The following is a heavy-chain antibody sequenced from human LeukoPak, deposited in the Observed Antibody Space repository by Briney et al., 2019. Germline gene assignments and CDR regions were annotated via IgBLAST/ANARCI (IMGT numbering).Heavy chain of an antibody. Sequence: GGSLRVSCAASGFTFSNYGMHWVRQVPGKGLEWVAFIRNDGSKKEYAESVKGRFTISRDDSKNTLYLQMNSLRAEDTAVYYCARGATYAYYQDYWGQGTLVTVSS. CDR1: GFTFSNYG. D-gene: IGHD1-26*01. CDR2: IRNDGSKK. J-gene: IGHJ4*02. V-gene: IGHV3-30*02. CDR3: ARGATYAYYQDY.